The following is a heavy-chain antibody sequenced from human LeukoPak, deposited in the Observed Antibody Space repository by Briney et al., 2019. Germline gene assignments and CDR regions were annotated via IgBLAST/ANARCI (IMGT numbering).Heavy chain of an antibody. CDR3: ARRVGDHDGYSYYFDY. Sequence: GESLKISCKASGYSFTSYSIGWVRQMPGKGLEWMGTIYPGDSDARYSPPFQGQVTISADKSINTAYLQWSSLKASDTAMYYCARRVGDHDGYSYYFDYWGQGTLVTVSS. D-gene: IGHD5-18*01. CDR2: IYPGDSDA. V-gene: IGHV5-51*01. CDR1: GYSFTSYS. J-gene: IGHJ4*02.